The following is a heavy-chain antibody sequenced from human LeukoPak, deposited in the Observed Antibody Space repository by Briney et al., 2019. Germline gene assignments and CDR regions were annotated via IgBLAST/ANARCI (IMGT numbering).Heavy chain of an antibody. Sequence: SETLSLTRTVSGGSISSSSYYWGWIRQPPGKGLEWIGSIYYSGSTYYNPSFKSRVTISVDTSKNQFSLKLSSVTAADTAVYYCARQEGDIVATYYYMDVWGKGTTVTVSS. D-gene: IGHD5-12*01. CDR3: ARQEGDIVATYYYMDV. CDR1: GGSISSSSYY. CDR2: IYYSGST. J-gene: IGHJ6*03. V-gene: IGHV4-39*01.